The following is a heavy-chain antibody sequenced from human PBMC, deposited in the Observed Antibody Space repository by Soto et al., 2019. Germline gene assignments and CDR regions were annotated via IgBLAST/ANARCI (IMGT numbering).Heavy chain of an antibody. V-gene: IGHV3-30*03. CDR2: ITYTGSSK. D-gene: IGHD2-2*01. Sequence: GSLRLSCAASGFTFSNFGMLLVRQAPGKGLAWVAAITYTGSSKYYADSVKGRFTISRDTSTNTLFLQMSSLRAEDTAVYYCTRSITGFSYADSWGRGTLVTVSS. CDR3: TRSITGFSYADS. J-gene: IGHJ4*02. CDR1: GFTFSNFG.